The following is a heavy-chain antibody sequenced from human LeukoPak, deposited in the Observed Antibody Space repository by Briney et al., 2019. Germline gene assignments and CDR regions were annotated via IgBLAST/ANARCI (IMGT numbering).Heavy chain of an antibody. J-gene: IGHJ4*02. CDR2: ISAYNGNT. Sequence: GASVKVSCKASGYTFTSYGISWVRQAPGQGLEWMGWISAYNGNTNYAQKLQGRVTMTTDTSTSTAYMELRSLRSDDTAVYYCASGDMLGSPKTNFDYWGQGTLVTVSS. CDR1: GYTFTSYG. V-gene: IGHV1-18*01. CDR3: ASGDMLGSPKTNFDY. D-gene: IGHD2-8*01.